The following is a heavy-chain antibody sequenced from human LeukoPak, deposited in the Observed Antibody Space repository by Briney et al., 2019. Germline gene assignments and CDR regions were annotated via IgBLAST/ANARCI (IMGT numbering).Heavy chain of an antibody. CDR3: AKSSGTYYSIDY. CDR2: IRFDGSDK. J-gene: IGHJ4*02. Sequence: GGSLRLSCAASGFTFSTYGMHWVRRAPGKGLEWVAFIRFDGSDKYYADSAKGRFTISRDNSKNTLYLQMNSLRAEDTAVYYCAKSSGTYYSIDYWGQGTLVTVSS. V-gene: IGHV3-30*02. CDR1: GFTFSTYG. D-gene: IGHD3-10*01.